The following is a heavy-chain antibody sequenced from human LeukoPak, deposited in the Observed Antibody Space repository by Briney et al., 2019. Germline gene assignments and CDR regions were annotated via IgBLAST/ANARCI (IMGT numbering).Heavy chain of an antibody. CDR2: ISGSGGRT. V-gene: IGHV3-23*01. CDR3: AKDALATPTRYFQH. J-gene: IGHJ1*01. D-gene: IGHD5-12*01. CDR1: GFTFSSYA. Sequence: GGSLRLSCAASGFTFSSYAMSWGREAPGRGRECVSGISGSGGRTYYAESVKGRFTISRDSSKSTLYLQMNSLRAEDTAVYYCAKDALATPTRYFQHWGQGTLVTVSS.